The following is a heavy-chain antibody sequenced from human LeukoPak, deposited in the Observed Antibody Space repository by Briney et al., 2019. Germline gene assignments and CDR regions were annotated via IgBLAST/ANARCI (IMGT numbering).Heavy chain of an antibody. D-gene: IGHD7-27*01. J-gene: IGHJ5*02. CDR3: TRGHWGLQS. V-gene: IGHV4-59*02. Sequence: SETLSLTCTVSGASVTDYYWSWIRQSPGKGLEWISFIHHSGNSDYNPSLRSRVTTSLDTSKNQFSLNLISVTAADTAVYYCTRGHWGLQSWSQGTLVTVSS. CDR2: IHHSGNS. CDR1: GASVTDYY.